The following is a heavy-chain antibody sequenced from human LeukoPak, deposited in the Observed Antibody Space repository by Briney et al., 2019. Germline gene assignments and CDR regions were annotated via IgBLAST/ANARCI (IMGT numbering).Heavy chain of an antibody. D-gene: IGHD6-13*01. V-gene: IGHV4-61*02. CDR2: FYVSVST. CDR3: ATSTAGAAAAFDY. CDR1: GDSISSNTRY. Sequence: PSQTLSLTCSVSGDSISSNTRYWSWLRQSAGKGLEWIGRFYVSVSTEYNPSLRSRATISVDSSKNQFSLKLSSVTAADTAVYYCATSTAGAAAAFDYWGQGALVTVSS. J-gene: IGHJ4*02.